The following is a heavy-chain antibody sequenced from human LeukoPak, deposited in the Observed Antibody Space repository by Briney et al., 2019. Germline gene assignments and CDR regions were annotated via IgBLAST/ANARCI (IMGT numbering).Heavy chain of an antibody. Sequence: GGSLRLSCAASGFTFSSYAMSWVRQAPGKGLEWVSGISWNSGSIGYADSVKGRFTISRDNAKNSLYLQMNSLRAEDTALYYCAKDMSSSSWYESLDYWGQGTLVTVSS. CDR3: AKDMSSSSWYESLDY. CDR1: GFTFSSYA. J-gene: IGHJ4*02. D-gene: IGHD6-13*01. V-gene: IGHV3-9*01. CDR2: ISWNSGSI.